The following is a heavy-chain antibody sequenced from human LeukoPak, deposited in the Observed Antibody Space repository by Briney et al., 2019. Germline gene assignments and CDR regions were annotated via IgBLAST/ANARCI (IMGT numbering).Heavy chain of an antibody. CDR2: INNGGSRT. CDR1: GFTFSNYW. V-gene: IGHV3-74*03. J-gene: IGHJ4*02. Sequence: GGSLRLSCAASGFTFSNYWMHWVRQAPGKGLVWVSRINNGGSRTMYADSVKGRFTISRDNARNTLYLQMYSLRAEDTAIYYCATGGSDSSDYFFGFYWGQGTLVTVSS. CDR3: ATGGSDSSDYFFGFY. D-gene: IGHD3-22*01.